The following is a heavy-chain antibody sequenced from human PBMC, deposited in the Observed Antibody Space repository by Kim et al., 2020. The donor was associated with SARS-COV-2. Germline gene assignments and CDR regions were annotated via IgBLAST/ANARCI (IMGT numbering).Heavy chain of an antibody. CDR2: ISGSGGST. V-gene: IGHV3-23*01. J-gene: IGHJ6*04. CDR1: GFTFSSYA. CDR3: AKGKLGYCSSTSCYGTGDV. D-gene: IGHD2-2*01. Sequence: GGSLRLSCAASGFTFSSYAMSWVRQAPGKGLEWVSAISGSGGSTYYADSVKGRFTIPRDNSKNTLYLQMNSLRAEDTAVYYCAKGKLGYCSSTSCYGTGDVWGKGTTVTVSS.